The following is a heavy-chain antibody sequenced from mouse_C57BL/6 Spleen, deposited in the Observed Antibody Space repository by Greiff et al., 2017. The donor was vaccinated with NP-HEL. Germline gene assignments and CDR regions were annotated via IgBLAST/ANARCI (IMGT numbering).Heavy chain of an antibody. Sequence: QVQLKQPGAELVRPGSSVKLSCKASGYTFTSYWMHWVKQRPIQGLEWIGNIDPSDSETHYNQKFKDKATLTVDKSSSTAYMQLSSLTSEDSAVYYCAILYGNYVAMDYWGQGTSVTVSS. J-gene: IGHJ4*01. V-gene: IGHV1-52*01. D-gene: IGHD2-1*01. CDR1: GYTFTSYW. CDR2: IDPSDSET. CDR3: AILYGNYVAMDY.